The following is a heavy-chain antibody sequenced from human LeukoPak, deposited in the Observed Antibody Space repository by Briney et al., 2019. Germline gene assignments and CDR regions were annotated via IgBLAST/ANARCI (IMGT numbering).Heavy chain of an antibody. D-gene: IGHD6-19*01. CDR2: ISNSGGGT. Sequence: GGSLRLSCAASGFTFSSYAMNWVRQPPGKGLEWVSGISNSGGGTYYADSVKGRFTISRDNSKNTLYLQMNSLRVEDTAVYYCAKWRLVPRDPFDYWGQGTLVTVSS. J-gene: IGHJ4*02. CDR1: GFTFSSYA. V-gene: IGHV3-23*01. CDR3: AKWRLVPRDPFDY.